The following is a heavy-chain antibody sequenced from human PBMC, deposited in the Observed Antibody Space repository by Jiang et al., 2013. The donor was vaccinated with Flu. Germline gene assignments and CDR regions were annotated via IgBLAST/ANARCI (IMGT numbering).Heavy chain of an antibody. CDR3: ARDRVRSYAFDI. CDR2: IYYSGST. V-gene: IGHV4-31*03. Sequence: TLSLTCTVSGGSISSGGYYWSWIRQHPGKGLEWIGYIYYSGSTYYNPSLKSRVTISVDTSKNQFSLKLSSVTAADTAVYYCARDRVRSYAFDIWGQGTMVTVSS. J-gene: IGHJ3*02. CDR1: GGSISSGGYY. D-gene: IGHD3-10*01.